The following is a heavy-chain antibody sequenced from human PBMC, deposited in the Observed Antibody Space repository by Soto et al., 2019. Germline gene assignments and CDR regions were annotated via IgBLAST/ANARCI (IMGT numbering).Heavy chain of an antibody. D-gene: IGHD6-6*01. CDR2: IWYDGSNK. Sequence: QVQLVESGGGVVQPGRSLRLSCAASGFTFSSYGMHWVRQAPGKGLEWVAVIWYDGSNKYYADSVKGRFTISRDNSKNTLYLQMNSLRAEDTAVYYCARDAKGQLVDYWGQGTLVTVSS. CDR1: GFTFSSYG. V-gene: IGHV3-33*01. J-gene: IGHJ4*02. CDR3: ARDAKGQLVDY.